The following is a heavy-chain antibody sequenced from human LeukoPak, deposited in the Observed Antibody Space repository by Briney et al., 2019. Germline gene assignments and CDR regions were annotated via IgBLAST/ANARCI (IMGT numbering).Heavy chain of an antibody. CDR2: ISSSTSSI. CDR1: GFTFSDYS. Sequence: NAGGSLRLSCAASGFTFSDYSMNWVRQAPGEGLEWVSSISSSTSSIYYADSVKGRFTIFRDNAKNSLYLQMNSLRTEDTAVYYCAKVAMIVVVIQADFDYWGQGTLVTVSS. CDR3: AKVAMIVVVIQADFDY. V-gene: IGHV3-21*04. D-gene: IGHD3-22*01. J-gene: IGHJ4*02.